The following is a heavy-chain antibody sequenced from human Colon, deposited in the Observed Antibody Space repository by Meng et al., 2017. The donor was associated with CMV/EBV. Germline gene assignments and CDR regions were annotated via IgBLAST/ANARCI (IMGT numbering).Heavy chain of an antibody. CDR3: ARDPDLWWNDKNDAFDI. CDR1: GDSVSSSAYH. D-gene: IGHD1-1*01. V-gene: IGHV4-61*08. Sequence: SETLSLTCTVSGDSVSSSAYHWSWIRQPPGKGLEWLGYIYYSGRTNYNPSLKSRVTISVDKSKNQFSLKLSSVTAADTAVYYCARDPDLWWNDKNDAFDIWGQGTMVTVSS. CDR2: IYYSGRT. J-gene: IGHJ3*02.